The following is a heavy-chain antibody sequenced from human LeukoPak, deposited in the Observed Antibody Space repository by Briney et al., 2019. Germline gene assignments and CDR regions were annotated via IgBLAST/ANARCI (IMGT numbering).Heavy chain of an antibody. J-gene: IGHJ4*02. D-gene: IGHD1-20*01. Sequence: PGGSLRLSCAASGFTFSSYAMSWVRQAPGKGLEWVANIKEDGSDKYYVDSVKGRFSISKDNAKNSLYLQMNSLRVEDTAVYYCVPLNWNPPGDFDRWGQGTLVTVSS. CDR2: IKEDGSDK. CDR3: VPLNWNPPGDFDR. CDR1: GFTFSSYA. V-gene: IGHV3-7*01.